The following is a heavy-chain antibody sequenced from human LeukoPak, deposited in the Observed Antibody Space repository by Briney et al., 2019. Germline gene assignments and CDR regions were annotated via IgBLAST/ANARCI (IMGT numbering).Heavy chain of an antibody. CDR1: GYSFTCNV. D-gene: IGHD6-19*01. CDR3: ARFGLGKHIEVAGIPFDI. CDR2: ISAYNGNT. V-gene: IGHV1-18*01. J-gene: IGHJ3*02. Sequence: ASVKVSCKASGYSFTCNVISWVRQAPGQGLEWMGWISAYNGNTNYAQKLQGRVTMTTDTSTSTAYMELRSLRSDDTAVYYCARFGLGKHIEVAGIPFDIWGQGTMVTVSS.